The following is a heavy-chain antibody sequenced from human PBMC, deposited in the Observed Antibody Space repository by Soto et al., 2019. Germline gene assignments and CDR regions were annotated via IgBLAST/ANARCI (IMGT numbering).Heavy chain of an antibody. D-gene: IGHD3-10*01. CDR2: INPSGGDT. CDR1: GYTFTRHY. J-gene: IGHJ4*02. Sequence: ASVKVSCKASGYTFTRHYIHWVRQAPGQGLEWMGIINPSGGDTSYALRFQGRVTMTRDTSTNTVYMEVSWLRSEDTAFYYCARENYRALDYWGQGALVTVSS. V-gene: IGHV1-46*01. CDR3: ARENYRALDY.